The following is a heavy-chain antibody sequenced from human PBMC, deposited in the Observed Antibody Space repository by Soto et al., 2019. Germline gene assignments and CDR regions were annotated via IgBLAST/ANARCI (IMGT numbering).Heavy chain of an antibody. J-gene: IGHJ4*02. V-gene: IGHV2-5*02. D-gene: IGHD3-9*01. CDR2: IYWDDDK. CDR3: AHSEQIIRSGYYDIFDRLFDY. Sequence: QITLKESVPTLVKPTQTLTLTCTFSGFSLSTSGVGVGWIRQPPGKALEWLALIYWDDDKRYSPSLKSRLTIPKDTSKKQVVITMTNMDPVDTATYYCAHSEQIIRSGYYDIFDRLFDYWGQGTLVTVSS. CDR1: GFSLSTSGVG.